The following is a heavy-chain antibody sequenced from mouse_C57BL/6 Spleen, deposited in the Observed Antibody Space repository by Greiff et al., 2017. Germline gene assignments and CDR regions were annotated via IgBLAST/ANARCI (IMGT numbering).Heavy chain of an antibody. Sequence: EVKLVESGGGLVQPKGSLKLSCAASGFSFNTYAMNWVRQAPGKGLEWVARIRSKSNNYATYYADSVKDRFTISRDDSESMLYLQMNNLKTEDTAMYYCVRHYSNYVWYFDVWGTGTTVTVSS. V-gene: IGHV10-1*01. D-gene: IGHD2-5*01. CDR2: IRSKSNNYAT. CDR3: VRHYSNYVWYFDV. CDR1: GFSFNTYA. J-gene: IGHJ1*03.